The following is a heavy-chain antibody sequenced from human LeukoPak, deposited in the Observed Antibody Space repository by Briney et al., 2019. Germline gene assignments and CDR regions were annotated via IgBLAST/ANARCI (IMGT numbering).Heavy chain of an antibody. D-gene: IGHD3-10*01. CDR2: IYYSGST. CDR1: GGSISSYY. Sequence: SETLSLTCIVSGGSISSYYWSWIRQPPGKGLEWIGYIYYSGSTNYNPSLKSRVTISVDTSKNQFSLKLSSVTAADTAVYYCARAIWYYGSLPDYWGQGTLVTVSS. J-gene: IGHJ4*02. CDR3: ARAIWYYGSLPDY. V-gene: IGHV4-59*01.